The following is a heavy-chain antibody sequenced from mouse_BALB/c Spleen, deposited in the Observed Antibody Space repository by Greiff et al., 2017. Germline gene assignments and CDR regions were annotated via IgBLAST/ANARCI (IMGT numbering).Heavy chain of an antibody. CDR2: IDPANGNT. J-gene: IGHJ2*01. Sequence: EVQLQQSGAELVKPGASVKLSCTASGFNIKDTYMHWVKQRPEQGLEWIGRIDPANGNTKYDPKFQGKATITADTSSNTAYLQLSSLTSEDTAVYYCAREGVYYGNYGYYFDYWGQGTTLTVSS. D-gene: IGHD2-1*01. CDR3: AREGVYYGNYGYYFDY. V-gene: IGHV14-3*02. CDR1: GFNIKDTY.